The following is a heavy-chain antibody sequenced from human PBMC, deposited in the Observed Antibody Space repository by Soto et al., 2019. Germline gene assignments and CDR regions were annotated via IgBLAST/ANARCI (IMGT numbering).Heavy chain of an antibody. V-gene: IGHV3-23*01. D-gene: IGHD6-19*01. CDR3: AKGAARIAVGGIDY. CDR1: GFTFSNYA. Sequence: GGSLRLSCAASGFTFSNYAMSWVRQAPGKGLEWVSDISGSGASTYYADSVKGRFTVSRDSSKNTLYLQMNSLRAEDTAVYYCAKGAARIAVGGIDYWGQGTLVTVSS. J-gene: IGHJ4*02. CDR2: ISGSGAST.